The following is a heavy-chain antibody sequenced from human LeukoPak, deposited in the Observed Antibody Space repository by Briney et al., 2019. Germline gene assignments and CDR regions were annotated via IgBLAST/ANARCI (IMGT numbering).Heavy chain of an antibody. CDR1: GGSFSGYY. CDR2: IYYSGST. CDR3: ANDLGWIQLNLG. V-gene: IGHV4-34*01. Sequence: PSETLSLTCAVYGGSFSGYYWSWIRQPPGKGLEWIGSIYYSGSTYYNPSLKSRVTISVDTSKNQFSLKLSSVTAADTAVYYCANDLGWIQLNLGRGQGTLVTVSS. J-gene: IGHJ4*02. D-gene: IGHD5-18*01.